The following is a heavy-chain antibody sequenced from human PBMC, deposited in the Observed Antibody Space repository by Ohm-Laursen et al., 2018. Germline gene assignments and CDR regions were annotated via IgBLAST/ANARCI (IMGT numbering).Heavy chain of an antibody. V-gene: IGHV4-59*01. CDR3: ARDCLCGGGCPDAFDI. Sequence: ETLSLTCTVSGGSISSFHWSWIRQPPGKGLGWIAYLYSTGRTSYNPSLMSRVTISLDTSKNQFSLKLSSVTVADTAVYFCARDCLCGGGCPDAFDIWGRGTMITVSS. CDR1: GGSISSFH. D-gene: IGHD2-21*02. CDR2: LYSTGRT. J-gene: IGHJ3*02.